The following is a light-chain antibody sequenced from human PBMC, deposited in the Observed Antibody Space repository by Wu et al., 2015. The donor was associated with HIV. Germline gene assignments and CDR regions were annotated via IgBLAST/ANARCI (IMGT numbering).Light chain of an antibody. CDR1: QTISSRY. CDR2: GAS. V-gene: IGKV3-20*01. CDR3: QQYDSSPRYS. J-gene: IGKJ2*03. Sequence: EIVLTQSPDTLSLSPGERATLSCRASQTISSRYLAWYQQKPGQAPRLLIYGASSRATGIPDRFSGSGSGTDFTLTISRLEPEDFAVYYCQQYDSSPRYSFGQGTKLEIK.